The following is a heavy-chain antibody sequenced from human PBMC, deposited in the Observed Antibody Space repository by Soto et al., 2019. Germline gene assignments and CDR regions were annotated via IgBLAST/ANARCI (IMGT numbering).Heavy chain of an antibody. Sequence: QVRLQQWGAGLVRPSETLSLTCAVYGESFNNYCWSWMRQPPGKGLEWIGEVCPGGRTNYSPTLKREVSIAVEGSKNQFSLRLTSVTVADTAVYYCARGDYGQYDAYNWFDPWGQGNLVIVAS. V-gene: IGHV4-34*02. J-gene: IGHJ5*02. CDR1: GESFNNYC. CDR3: ARGDYGQYDAYNWFDP. CDR2: VCPGGRT. D-gene: IGHD3-10*01.